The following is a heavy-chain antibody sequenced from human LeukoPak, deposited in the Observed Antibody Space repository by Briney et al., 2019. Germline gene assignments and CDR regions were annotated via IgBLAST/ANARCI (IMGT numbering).Heavy chain of an antibody. D-gene: IGHD6-19*01. CDR2: IYTDGSST. CDR1: GFTFSNYW. Sequence: GGSLRLSCAGSGFTFSNYWMHWVRQAPGKGLVWVSRIYTDGSSTDYADSVKGRFTISRDNAKNMLYLQMNSLRAEDTAVYYCARDAETVAGTEDYWGQGTLVTVSS. CDR3: ARDAETVAGTEDY. V-gene: IGHV3-74*01. J-gene: IGHJ4*02.